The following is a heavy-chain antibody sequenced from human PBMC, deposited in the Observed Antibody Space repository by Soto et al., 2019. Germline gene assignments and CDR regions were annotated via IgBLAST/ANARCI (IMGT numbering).Heavy chain of an antibody. V-gene: IGHV3-9*01. D-gene: IGHD2-8*02. Sequence: EVPVVESGGGLVQPGRSLRLSCAASGFSFDDYAMHWVRQAPGKGLEWVSGISWNSGTIGYADSVKGRFTISRDNAKNSLYLQMNSLRAEDTALYYCAKSTGGTANGMGVWGQGTKVTVSS. CDR3: AKSTGGTANGMGV. CDR2: ISWNSGTI. CDR1: GFSFDDYA. J-gene: IGHJ6*02.